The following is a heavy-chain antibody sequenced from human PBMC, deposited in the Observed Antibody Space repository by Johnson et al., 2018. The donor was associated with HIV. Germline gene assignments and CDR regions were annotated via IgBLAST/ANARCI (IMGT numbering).Heavy chain of an antibody. Sequence: VQLVESGGGVVRPGGSLRVYCAASGFTFDDYSMNWVRQAPGRGLEWVGFIRSKAYGGTPEYAASVKGRFTISGDESRNIAYLQMDSLKAEDPAVYYCARGSRYTYDHDDANLLHAFDIWGQGTMVTVSS. CDR2: IRSKAYGGTP. J-gene: IGHJ3*02. CDR3: ARGSRYTYDHDDANLLHAFDI. D-gene: IGHD3-22*01. CDR1: GFTFDDYS. V-gene: IGHV3-49*04.